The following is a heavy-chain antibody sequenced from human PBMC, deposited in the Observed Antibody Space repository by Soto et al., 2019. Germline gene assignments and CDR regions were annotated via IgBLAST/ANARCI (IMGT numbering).Heavy chain of an antibody. CDR3: ARDSGYRYYFDY. D-gene: IGHD5-12*01. J-gene: IGHJ4*02. CDR2: IYYSGST. CDR1: GGSISSYY. Sequence: PSETLSLTCTVSGGSISSYYWSWIRQPPGKGLEWIGYIYYSGSTNYNPSLKSRVTISVDTSKNQFSLKLSSVTAADTAVYYCARDSGYRYYFDYWGQGTLVTVSS. V-gene: IGHV4-59*01.